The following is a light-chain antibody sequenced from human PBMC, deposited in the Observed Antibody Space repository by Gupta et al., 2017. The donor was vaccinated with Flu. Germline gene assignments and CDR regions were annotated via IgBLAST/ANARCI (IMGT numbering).Light chain of an antibody. CDR1: SSNIGAGHD. CDR2: GNT. V-gene: IGLV1-40*01. Sequence: QSVLTQPRSVSGAPGQRVTISCQGSSSNIGAGHDVPWYQQLPGTAPKLLIYGNTNRPAGVPDLFSGSKSGTTASLAITGLQAEDEADYYCQSYDSTVRVVGGGTKLTGL. J-gene: IGLJ3*02. CDR3: QSYDSTVRV.